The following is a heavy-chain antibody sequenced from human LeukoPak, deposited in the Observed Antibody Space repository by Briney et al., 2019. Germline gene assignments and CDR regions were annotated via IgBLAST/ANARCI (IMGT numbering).Heavy chain of an antibody. CDR2: IYSSGST. D-gene: IGHD3-10*01. CDR3: AREGDASGTYYNRGYFDY. Sequence: PSETLSLTCTVSGASISSGDYYSTWIRQHPGTGLEWIGYIYSSGSTYYNPSLKSQITISLDTSKNQFSLKLSSVTAADTSVYHCAREGDASGTYYNRGYFDYWGQGTLVTVSS. CDR1: GASISSGDYY. J-gene: IGHJ4*02. V-gene: IGHV4-31*01.